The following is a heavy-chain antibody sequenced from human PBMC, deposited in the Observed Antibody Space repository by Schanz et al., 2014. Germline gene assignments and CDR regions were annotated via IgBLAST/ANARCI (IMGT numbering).Heavy chain of an antibody. CDR1: GFSFSTYW. CDR3: ARGGFFDSTSFDS. CDR2: IKHDGSVK. J-gene: IGHJ4*02. Sequence: EEQLVESGGGLVQPGGSLRLSCAASGFSFSTYWMSWVRQAPGKGPEWVANIKHDGSVKDYVDSVEGRFTISRDNAKRSLFLQMNSLRSEDTAVYYCARGGFFDSTSFDSWGQGTLVTVSS. V-gene: IGHV3-7*05. D-gene: IGHD2-2*01.